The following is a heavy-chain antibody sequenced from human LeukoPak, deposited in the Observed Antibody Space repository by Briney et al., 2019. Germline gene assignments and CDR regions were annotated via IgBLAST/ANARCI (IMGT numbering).Heavy chain of an antibody. V-gene: IGHV3-23*01. J-gene: IGHJ4*02. CDR2: ISGSGGST. CDR1: GFTFSSYA. CDR3: AKEGLVDNWNGVDY. Sequence: GRSLRLSCAASGFTFSSYAMSWVRQAPGKGLEWVSAISGSGGSTYYADSVKGRFTISRDNSKNTLYLQMNSLRAEDTAVYYCAKEGLVDNWNGVDYWGQGTLVTVSS. D-gene: IGHD1-1*01.